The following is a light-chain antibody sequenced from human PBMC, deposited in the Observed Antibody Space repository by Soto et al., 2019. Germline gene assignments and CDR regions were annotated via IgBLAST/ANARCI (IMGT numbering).Light chain of an antibody. J-gene: IGKJ1*01. CDR1: QGISSY. V-gene: IGKV1-9*01. CDR3: QQLNTYPPT. Sequence: IPLTQSPSSLSASVGDRVTITCRASQGISSYLAWYQQNPGKAPKLLIYTASTLQSGVPSRFSGSGSGTDFTLTISSLQPEDFATYYCQQLNTYPPTFGQGTKVEIK. CDR2: TAS.